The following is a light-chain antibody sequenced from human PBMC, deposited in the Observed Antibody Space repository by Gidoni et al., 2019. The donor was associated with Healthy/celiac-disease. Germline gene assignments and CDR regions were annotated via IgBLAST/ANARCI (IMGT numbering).Light chain of an antibody. J-gene: IGLJ2*01. CDR2: DVS. CDR3: SSYTSSSTLEV. CDR1: SSDVGGYNY. Sequence: QSALTQPASVSGSHGKSISISCTGTSSDVGGYNYVAWYQQHPGKAPKLMIYDVSNRPSGVSNRFSGSKSGNTASLTISGLQAEDEADYYCSSYTSSSTLEVFGGGTKLTVL. V-gene: IGLV2-14*01.